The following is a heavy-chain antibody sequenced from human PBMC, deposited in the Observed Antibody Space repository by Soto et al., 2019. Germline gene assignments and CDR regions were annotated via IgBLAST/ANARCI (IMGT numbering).Heavy chain of an antibody. D-gene: IGHD5-12*01. CDR3: ARQSANLGPSTGEYSGYDSEYFDY. CDR1: GYSFTSYW. Sequence: GESLKISCKGSGYSFTSYWIGWVRQMPGKGMEWMGIIYPGDSDTRYSPTFQGQVTISADKSISTAYLQWSSQKDSDTVMYYCARQSANLGPSTGEYSGYDSEYFDYWGQGTLVTVSS. J-gene: IGHJ4*02. CDR2: IYPGDSDT. V-gene: IGHV5-51*01.